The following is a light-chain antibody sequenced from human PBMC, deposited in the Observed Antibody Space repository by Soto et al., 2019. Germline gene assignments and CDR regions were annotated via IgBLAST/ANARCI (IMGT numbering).Light chain of an antibody. V-gene: IGKV3-20*01. CDR3: QQYGSSPPT. J-gene: IGKJ2*01. CDR2: AAS. Sequence: EIVLTQSPGTLSLSPGERVSLSCRASQSVSSNYLAWYQQKLGQAPRLLIYAASSRATGVPDRFSGSGSGTGFTLTITRLQPEEFAVYSCQQYGSSPPTFGRGTKLEIK. CDR1: QSVSSNY.